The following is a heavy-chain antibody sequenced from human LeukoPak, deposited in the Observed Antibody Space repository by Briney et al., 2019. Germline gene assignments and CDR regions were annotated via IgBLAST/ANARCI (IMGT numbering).Heavy chain of an antibody. Sequence: PGGSLRLSCAASGFTFSSYEINWVRQAPGKGLEWVSYISSSGNTIYYADSVKGRFTISRDNAKNSLYLQMNSLSAGDTAAYYCARDIRDDSSGYYPDTFDIWGQGTMVTVSS. CDR1: GFTFSSYE. V-gene: IGHV3-48*03. D-gene: IGHD3-22*01. CDR2: ISSSGNTI. J-gene: IGHJ3*02. CDR3: ARDIRDDSSGYYPDTFDI.